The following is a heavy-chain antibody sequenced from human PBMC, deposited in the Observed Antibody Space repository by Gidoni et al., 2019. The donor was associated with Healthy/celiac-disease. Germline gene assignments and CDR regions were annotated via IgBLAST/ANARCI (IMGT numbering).Heavy chain of an antibody. J-gene: IGHJ4*02. CDR1: GSTFEAHA. CDR3: AKDLTRSWRGLYYFDY. D-gene: IGHD6-13*01. Sequence: EVQLVESGGGLVQHGRSLRLSCPAPGSTFEAHAMHWVRQAPGRGLEWVSGISWNSGSIGYADSVKGRFTISRDNAKNSLYLQMNSLRAEDTALYYCAKDLTRSWRGLYYFDYWGQGTLVTVSS. V-gene: IGHV3-9*01. CDR2: ISWNSGSI.